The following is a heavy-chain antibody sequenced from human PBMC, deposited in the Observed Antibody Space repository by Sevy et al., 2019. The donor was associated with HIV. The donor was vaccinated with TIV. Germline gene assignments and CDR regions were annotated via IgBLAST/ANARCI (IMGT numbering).Heavy chain of an antibody. CDR2: INPNSGGT. D-gene: IGHD3-22*01. V-gene: IGHV1-2*02. CDR3: ARDNYYDSSGYYYGAFDI. J-gene: IGHJ3*02. Sequence: ASVKVSCKASGYTFTGYYMHWVRQAPGQGLEWMGWINPNSGGTNYAPKFQGRVTMTRDTSISTAYMGLGRVRSDDTAVYYCARDNYYDSSGYYYGAFDIWGQGTMVTVSS. CDR1: GYTFTGYY.